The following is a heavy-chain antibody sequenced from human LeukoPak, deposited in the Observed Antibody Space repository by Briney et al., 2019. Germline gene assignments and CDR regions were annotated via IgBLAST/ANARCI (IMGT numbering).Heavy chain of an antibody. CDR3: GKEAGTGVDY. CDR2: ISWNSGSI. CDR1: GFTFSSYA. J-gene: IGHJ4*02. Sequence: PGGSLRLSCAASGFTFSSYAMHWVRQAPGKGLEWVSGISWNSGSIGYADSVKGRFTISRDNAKNSLYLQMNSLRAEDTALYYCGKEAGTGVDYWGQGTLVTVSS. D-gene: IGHD6-13*01. V-gene: IGHV3-9*01.